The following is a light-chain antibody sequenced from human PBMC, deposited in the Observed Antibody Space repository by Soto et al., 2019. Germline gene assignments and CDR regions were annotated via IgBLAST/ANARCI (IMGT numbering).Light chain of an antibody. J-gene: IGLJ2*01. V-gene: IGLV6-57*04. CDR1: SGSIASNY. Sequence: NFMLTQPHSVSESPAKTVTISCTRSSGSIASNYVQWYQQRPGSAPTTVIYEDNQRPSGVPDRFSGSIDSSSNSASLTISGLKTEDEADYYCQSYDSSNYVVFGGGTKLTVL. CDR3: QSYDSSNYVV. CDR2: EDN.